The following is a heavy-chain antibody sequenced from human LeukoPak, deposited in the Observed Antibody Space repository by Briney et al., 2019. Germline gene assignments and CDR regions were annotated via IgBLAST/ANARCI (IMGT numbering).Heavy chain of an antibody. V-gene: IGHV5-51*01. CDR3: ASSVLGAYYFAY. CDR1: GYNFTNYW. D-gene: IGHD1-26*01. CDR2: IYPGASDI. Sequence: GLSLKSSCKGSGYNFTNYWIAWVRQMPGKGLEWIRIIYPGASDITYSPSCQGQVTISADMYISTAYLQWYSLKTSDTAIYYCASSVLGAYYFAYWGLGTLLTVSS. J-gene: IGHJ4*02.